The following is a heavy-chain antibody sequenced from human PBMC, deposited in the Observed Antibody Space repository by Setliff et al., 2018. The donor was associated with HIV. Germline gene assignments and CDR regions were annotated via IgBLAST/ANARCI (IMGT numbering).Heavy chain of an antibody. J-gene: IGHJ4*02. CDR3: VVYGSPTYYFAY. Sequence: GASVKVSCKASGHSFTTYFFHWVRQAPGQGLEWMGMINPSGGEPSYAQRFQGIVTMTRDTSTSTVFMDLSRLSFEDTAVYYCVVYGSPTYYFAYWGEGTPVTVSS. V-gene: IGHV1-46*01. CDR1: GHSFTTYF. CDR2: INPSGGEP. D-gene: IGHD6-13*01.